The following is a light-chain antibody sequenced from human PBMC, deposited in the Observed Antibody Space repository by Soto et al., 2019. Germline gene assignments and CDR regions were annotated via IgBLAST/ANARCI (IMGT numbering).Light chain of an antibody. CDR2: GTS. J-gene: IGKJ2*01. V-gene: IGKV3-15*01. CDR3: QQYNKWPYT. Sequence: EIVMTQSPVALSVSPGESAALSCRASQSVGRNFAWYQQRPGQAPRVLIYGTSTRATGVPARFSGSGSGTDLTLTISSLQSEEFAVYYCQQYNKWPYTFGQGTRLEIK. CDR1: QSVGRN.